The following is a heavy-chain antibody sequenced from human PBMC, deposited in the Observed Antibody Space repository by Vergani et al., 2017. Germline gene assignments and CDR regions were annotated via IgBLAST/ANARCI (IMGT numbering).Heavy chain of an antibody. CDR2: INPNSGGT. V-gene: IGHV1-2*02. D-gene: IGHD3-10*01. CDR1: GYTFTGYY. Sequence: QVQLVQSGAEVKKPGASVKVSCKASGYTFTGYYMHWVRQAPGQGLEWMGWINPNSGGTNYAQKFQGRVTMTRDTSISTAYMELSRLRSDDTAVYYCARDPITMVRGVIYYYYCMDVWGQGTTVTVSS. J-gene: IGHJ6*02. CDR3: ARDPITMVRGVIYYYYCMDV.